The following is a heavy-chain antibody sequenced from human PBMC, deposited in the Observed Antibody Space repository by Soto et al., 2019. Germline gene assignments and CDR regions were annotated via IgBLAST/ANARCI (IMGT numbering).Heavy chain of an antibody. CDR3: ARSEEDSDYYYYGLAV. V-gene: IGHV6-1*01. D-gene: IGHD2-15*01. J-gene: IGHJ6*02. Sequence: SQTLSLTCVISGGSVSSSSVAWNWVRQSPSRGLEWLGRTYYRSRWYSDFAVSVRGRIVINADTSKNQFSLQLNSVTPEDTAVYFCARSEEDSDYYYYGLAVWGQGTTVTVSS. CDR1: GGSVSSSSVA. CDR2: TYYRSRWYS.